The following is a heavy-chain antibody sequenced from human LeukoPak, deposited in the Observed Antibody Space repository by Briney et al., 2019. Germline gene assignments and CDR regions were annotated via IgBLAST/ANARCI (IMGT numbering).Heavy chain of an antibody. D-gene: IGHD3-22*01. V-gene: IGHV3-48*03. J-gene: IGHJ6*02. CDR1: GFTFSSYE. Sequence: LGGSLRLSCAASGFTFSSYEMNWVRQAPGKGLEWVSYISSSGSTMYYADSVKGRFTISRDNAKNSLYLQMNSLRAEDTAVYYCARYYYDSSSYYYYGMDVWGQGTTVTVSS. CDR2: ISSSGSTM. CDR3: ARYYYDSSSYYYYGMDV.